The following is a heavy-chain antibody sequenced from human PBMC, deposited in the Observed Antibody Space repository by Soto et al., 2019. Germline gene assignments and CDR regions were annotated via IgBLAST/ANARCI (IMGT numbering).Heavy chain of an antibody. D-gene: IGHD5-18*01. CDR1: GFTSTEYA. V-gene: IGHV3-23*01. CDR2: ISGTGATT. J-gene: IGHJ6*02. Sequence: EIQLLQSGGDFVQPGGSLGLSCVASGFTSTEYAMSWVRQAPGKGLEWVAGISGTGATTYYADSVKGSFRISRDKSKNTVNLQMSSLRVEDSAVYFCVSDTLTPSRYYGVEIWGQGTTVTVS. CDR3: VSDTLTPSRYYGVEI.